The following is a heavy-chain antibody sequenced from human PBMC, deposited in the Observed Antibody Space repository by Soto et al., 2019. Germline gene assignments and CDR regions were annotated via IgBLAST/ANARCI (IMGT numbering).Heavy chain of an antibody. J-gene: IGHJ4*02. CDR3: ARPRTTGTTKGYDY. CDR2: IIPIFGIV. Sequence: QVQLVQSGAEVKKPGSSVKVSCTASGGTFSSYPLSWVRQAPGQGLEWMGGIIPIFGIVNSAQKFQGRVSITADESTSTAFMELSSLTSEDTAVYYCARPRTTGTTKGYDYWGQGTLVTVSS. V-gene: IGHV1-69*01. D-gene: IGHD1-1*01. CDR1: GGTFSSYP.